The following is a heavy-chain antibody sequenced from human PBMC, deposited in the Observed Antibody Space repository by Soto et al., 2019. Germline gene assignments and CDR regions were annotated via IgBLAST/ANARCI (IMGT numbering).Heavy chain of an antibody. CDR3: ARDVLDSGGPGRAFDI. J-gene: IGHJ3*02. D-gene: IGHD1-26*01. Sequence: SQTLSLTCAISGDSVSSNSAAWNWIRQSPSRGLEWLGRTYYRSKWYNDYAVSVKSRITINPDTSKNQFSLQLNSVTPEDTAVYYCARDVLDSGGPGRAFDIWGQGTMVTVSS. CDR2: TYYRSKWYN. V-gene: IGHV6-1*01. CDR1: GDSVSSNSAA.